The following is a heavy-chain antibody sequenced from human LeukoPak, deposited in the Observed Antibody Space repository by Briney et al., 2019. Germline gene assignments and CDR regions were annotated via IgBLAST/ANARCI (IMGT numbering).Heavy chain of an antibody. Sequence: GGSLRLSCAASGFSVSTNYMSWVPQAPGKGLEWVSVFYSGGTTHYADSVKDRFTISRDNSKTTLYLQMNSLRVEDTAVYYCARIGPSEDFQHWGQGTLVSVSS. V-gene: IGHV3-66*01. CDR3: ARIGPSEDFQH. CDR2: FYSGGTT. J-gene: IGHJ1*01. D-gene: IGHD2-2*01. CDR1: GFSVSTNY.